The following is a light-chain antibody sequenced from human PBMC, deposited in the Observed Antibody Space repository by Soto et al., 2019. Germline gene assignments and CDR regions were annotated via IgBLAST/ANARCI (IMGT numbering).Light chain of an antibody. CDR2: RNN. CDR3: AAWDDSLSAYV. Sequence: QSVLAQPPSASGTPGQRVTISCSGSSSKIGSNYVYWYQQLPGTAPELLIYRNNQRPSGVPDRFSGSKSGTSASLAISGLRSEDEADYYCAAWDDSLSAYVFGTGTKVTVL. J-gene: IGLJ1*01. CDR1: SSKIGSNY. V-gene: IGLV1-47*01.